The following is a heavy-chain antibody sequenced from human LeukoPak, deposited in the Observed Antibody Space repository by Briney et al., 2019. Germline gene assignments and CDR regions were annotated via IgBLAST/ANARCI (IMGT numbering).Heavy chain of an antibody. Sequence: ASVKVSCKASGYTFITSDISWVRQPPGQGLEWMGWISAYNGNTNYAQKIQGRLTMTTDTSTNTAYMELRSLRSDDTAVYYCARSAVADTLSAYYFDYWGQGTLVTVSS. D-gene: IGHD6-19*01. V-gene: IGHV1-18*01. J-gene: IGHJ4*02. CDR1: GYTFITSD. CDR2: ISAYNGNT. CDR3: ARSAVADTLSAYYFDY.